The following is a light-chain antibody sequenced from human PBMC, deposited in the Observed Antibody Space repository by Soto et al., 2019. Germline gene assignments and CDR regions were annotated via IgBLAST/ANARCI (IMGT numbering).Light chain of an antibody. CDR3: QQYGGSPIT. J-gene: IGKJ5*01. Sequence: IVLTQSPGTRSLSPGERVTLSCRASQSDTTRLAWYQHKPGQAPTLLMSGASNRASGVPVRFSGSGSGTDFTLTITRLEPEDFALYYCQQYGGSPITFGLGTRLEIK. V-gene: IGKV3-20*01. CDR2: GAS. CDR1: QSDTTR.